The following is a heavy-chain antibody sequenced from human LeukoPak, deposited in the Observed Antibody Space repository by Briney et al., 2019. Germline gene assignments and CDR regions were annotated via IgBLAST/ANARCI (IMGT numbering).Heavy chain of an antibody. CDR3: ARGLLLWFGESAFDI. CDR2: INHSGST. V-gene: IGHV4-34*01. CDR1: GGSFSGYY. D-gene: IGHD3-10*01. J-gene: IGHJ3*02. Sequence: SETLSLTCAVYGGSFSGYYWSWIRQPPGKGLEWIGEINHSGSTNYNPSLKSRVTISVDTSKNQFSLKLSSVTAADTAVYYCARGLLLWFGESAFDIWGQGTMVTVSS.